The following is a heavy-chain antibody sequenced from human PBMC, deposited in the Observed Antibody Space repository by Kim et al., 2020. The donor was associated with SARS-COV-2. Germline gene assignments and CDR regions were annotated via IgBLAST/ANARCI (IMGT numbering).Heavy chain of an antibody. D-gene: IGHD2-21*02. CDR1: GGSISSYY. V-gene: IGHV4-59*01. CDR2: IYYSGST. Sequence: SETLSLTCTVSGGSISSYYWSWIRQPPGKGLEWIGYIYYSGSTNYNPSLKSRVTISVDTSKNQFSLKLSSVTAADTAVYYCARGGPLASGCGGDCYSGWFDPWGQGTLVTVSS. CDR3: ARGGPLASGCGGDCYSGWFDP. J-gene: IGHJ5*02.